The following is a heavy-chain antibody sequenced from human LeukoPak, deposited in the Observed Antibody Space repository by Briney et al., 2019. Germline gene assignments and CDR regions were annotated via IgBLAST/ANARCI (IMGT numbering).Heavy chain of an antibody. V-gene: IGHV4-34*01. J-gene: IGHJ6*02. CDR1: GGSFSGYY. CDR3: ARLVSSDFWSGYDYYYGMDV. CDR2: INHSGST. Sequence: ASETLSLTCAVYGGSFSGYYWSWIRQPPGKGLEWIGEINHSGSTNYNPSLKSRVTISVDTSKNQFSLKLSSVTAADTAVYYCARLVSSDFWSGYDYYYGMDVWGQGTTVTVSS. D-gene: IGHD3-3*01.